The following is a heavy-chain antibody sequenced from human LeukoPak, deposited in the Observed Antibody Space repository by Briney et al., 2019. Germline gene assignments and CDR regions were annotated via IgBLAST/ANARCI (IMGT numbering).Heavy chain of an antibody. D-gene: IGHD3-10*01. CDR2: IYSGGST. CDR1: GFTFSSYA. CDR3: ASIGQPIDY. J-gene: IGHJ4*02. V-gene: IGHV3-53*01. Sequence: PGGSLRLSCAASGFTFSSYAMSWVRQAPGKGLEWVSVIYSGGSTYYADSVKGRFTISRDNSKNTLYLQMNSLRAEDTAVYYCASIGQPIDYWGEGTLVTVSS.